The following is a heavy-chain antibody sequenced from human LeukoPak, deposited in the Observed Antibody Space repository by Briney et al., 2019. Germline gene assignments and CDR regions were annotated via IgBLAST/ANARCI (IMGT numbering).Heavy chain of an antibody. J-gene: IGHJ4*02. D-gene: IGHD3-16*01. CDR1: GFIFSSYE. CDR3: ARIMITETTSDY. V-gene: IGHV3-48*03. Sequence: GGSLRLSCAASGFIFSSYEMNWVRQAPGEGLEWLSYISSSGTTIKYADSVKGRFTISRDNAKNSLYLQVNSLRAEDTAVYYCARIMITETTSDYWGQGTLVTVSS. CDR2: ISSSGTTI.